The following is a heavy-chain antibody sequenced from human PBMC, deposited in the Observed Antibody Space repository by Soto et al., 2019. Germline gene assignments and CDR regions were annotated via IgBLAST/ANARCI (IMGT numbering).Heavy chain of an antibody. D-gene: IGHD3-3*01. V-gene: IGHV4-34*01. J-gene: IGHJ4*02. CDR3: ARGKPTFIKIFGAVHVPPRFDY. CDR1: GGCFSGYY. Sequence: PSETLSLACAVGGGCFSGYYWRWILQPPGKGLEWIGEINHSGSTNYNPSLKSRVTISVETSKNQFSLKLSSVTAADTAVYYCARGKPTFIKIFGAVHVPPRFDYSGQGTLVTVSS. CDR2: INHSGST.